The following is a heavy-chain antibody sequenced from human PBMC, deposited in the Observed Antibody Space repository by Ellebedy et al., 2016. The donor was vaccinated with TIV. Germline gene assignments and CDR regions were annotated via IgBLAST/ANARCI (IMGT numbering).Heavy chain of an antibody. CDR3: ATGLGYSKWYFDL. Sequence: GESLKISXAASGFTFSSYAMSWVRQAPGKGLEWVSTISGSGGSTYYADSVKGRFTISRDNSKNTLYLQMNSLRAEDTAVYYCATGLGYSKWYFDLWGRGTLVTVSS. CDR2: ISGSGGST. D-gene: IGHD6-13*01. J-gene: IGHJ2*01. CDR1: GFTFSSYA. V-gene: IGHV3-23*01.